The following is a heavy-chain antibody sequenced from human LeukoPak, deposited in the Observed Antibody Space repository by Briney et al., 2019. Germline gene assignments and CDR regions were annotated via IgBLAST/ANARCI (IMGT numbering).Heavy chain of an antibody. J-gene: IGHJ6*03. V-gene: IGHV4-39*07. D-gene: IGHD3-10*01. CDR3: ASLYYYGSGKYYYYMDV. Sequence: SETLSLTCTVSGGSISSNNHHWGWIRQPPGTGLEWIGSIYYSGSTYYNPSLKSRVTMSVDTSKNQFSLKLSSVTAADTAVYYCASLYYYGSGKYYYYMDVWGKGTTVTVS. CDR1: GGSISSNNHH. CDR2: IYYSGST.